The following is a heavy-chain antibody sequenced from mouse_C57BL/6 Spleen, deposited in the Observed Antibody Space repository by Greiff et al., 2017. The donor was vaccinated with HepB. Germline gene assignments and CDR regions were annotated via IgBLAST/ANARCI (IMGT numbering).Heavy chain of an antibody. CDR1: GYTFTSYW. J-gene: IGHJ4*01. D-gene: IGHD4-1*01. CDR3: TRMYPNCDAMDY. CDR2: IYPGNSDT. V-gene: IGHV1-5*01. Sequence: EVQLQQSGTVLARPGASVKMSCKTSGYTFTSYWMHWVKQRHGQGLEWIGAIYPGNSDTSYNQKFKGKAKLTAVTSASTAYMELSSLTNEDSAVYYCTRMYPNCDAMDYWGQGTSVTVSS.